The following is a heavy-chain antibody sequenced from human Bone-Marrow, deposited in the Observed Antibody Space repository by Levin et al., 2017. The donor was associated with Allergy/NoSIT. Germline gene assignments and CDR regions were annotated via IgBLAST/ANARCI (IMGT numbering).Heavy chain of an antibody. D-gene: IGHD6-19*01. J-gene: IGHJ4*02. CDR2: FDPEEGET. Sequence: GESLKISCKVSGHTLTDLSIHWVRQAPGKGLHWMGGFDPEEGETIYAQTFQGRVTMSEDTSTDTAYMELSSLTSDDTAVYFCTTALTSVAVDSFDYWGQGTLVTVSS. V-gene: IGHV1-24*01. CDR3: TTALTSVAVDSFDY. CDR1: GHTLTDLS.